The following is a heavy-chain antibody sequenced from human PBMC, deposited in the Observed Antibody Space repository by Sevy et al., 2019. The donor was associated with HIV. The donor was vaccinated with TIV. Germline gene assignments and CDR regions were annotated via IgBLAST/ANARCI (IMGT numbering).Heavy chain of an antibody. V-gene: IGHV4-4*07. CDR1: GGSISSYY. D-gene: IGHD1-26*01. CDR3: AGAPGRSGRGGNSDYYYGMDV. Sequence: SETLSLTCTVSGGSISSYYWSWIRQPAGKGLEWIGRIYTSGSTNYKPSLKSRVTMSVDTSKNQFSLKLSSVTAADTAVYYCAGAPGRSGRGGNSDYYYGMDVWGQGTTVTVSS. J-gene: IGHJ6*02. CDR2: IYTSGST.